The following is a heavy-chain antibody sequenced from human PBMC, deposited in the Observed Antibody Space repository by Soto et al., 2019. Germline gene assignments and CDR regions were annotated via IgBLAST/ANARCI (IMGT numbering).Heavy chain of an antibody. J-gene: IGHJ4*02. CDR3: AKDRKYGYYYDSSGYSHYDY. CDR1: GFTFSSYG. CDR2: ISYDGSNK. D-gene: IGHD3-22*01. Sequence: PGGSLRRSCAASGFTFSSYGMHWVRQAPGKGLEWVAVISYDGSNKYYADSVKGRFTISRDNSKNTLYLQMNSLRAEDTAVYYCAKDRKYGYYYDSSGYSHYDYWGKGTLVTVSS. V-gene: IGHV3-30*18.